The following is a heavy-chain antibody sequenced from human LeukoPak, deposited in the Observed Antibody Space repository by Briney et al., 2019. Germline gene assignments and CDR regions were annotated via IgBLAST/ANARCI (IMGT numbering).Heavy chain of an antibody. Sequence: ASVKVSCKASGYTFTGYYIHWVRQAPGQGLEWMGWINPKSGGTNYVQKFQGRVTMTRDTSIHTAYMELSRLRSDDTAVYYCAREEYGFDPWGQGTLVTVSS. CDR3: AREEYGFDP. D-gene: IGHD2-2*01. CDR2: INPKSGGT. V-gene: IGHV1-2*02. J-gene: IGHJ5*02. CDR1: GYTFTGYY.